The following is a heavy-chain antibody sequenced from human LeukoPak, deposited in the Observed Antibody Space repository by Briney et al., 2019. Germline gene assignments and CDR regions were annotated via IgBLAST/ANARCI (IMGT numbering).Heavy chain of an antibody. V-gene: IGHV7-4-1*02. CDR2: INTNTGNP. CDR1: GFTFTTYT. J-gene: IGHJ4*02. D-gene: IGHD3-22*01. Sequence: ASVKVSCKASGFTFTTYTMNWVRQAPGQGLEWMGWINTNTGNPTYAQGFTGRFVFSLDTSVSTAYPQISSLKAEDTAVYYCARARYFDSSGYYYYFDYWGQGTLVTVSS. CDR3: ARARYFDSSGYYYYFDY.